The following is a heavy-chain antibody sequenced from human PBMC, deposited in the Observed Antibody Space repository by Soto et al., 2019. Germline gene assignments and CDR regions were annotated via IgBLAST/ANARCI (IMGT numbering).Heavy chain of an antibody. CDR1: GFVFSTYG. V-gene: IGHV3-33*01. CDR3: ARVVGPFDY. J-gene: IGHJ4*02. Sequence: QVQLVESGGGVVQPGRSLRLSCAASGFVFSTYGMHWVRQAPGKGLEWVAVIWYDGGNKYYADSVRGRFTISRDNSKNTLFLQLNSLRAEDTAVYYCARVVGPFDYWGQGTLVTVSS. D-gene: IGHD2-15*01. CDR2: IWYDGGNK.